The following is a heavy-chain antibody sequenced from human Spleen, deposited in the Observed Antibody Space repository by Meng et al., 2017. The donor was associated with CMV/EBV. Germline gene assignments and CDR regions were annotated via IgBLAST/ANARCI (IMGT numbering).Heavy chain of an antibody. D-gene: IGHD3-10*01. CDR2: ISYDGSNK. Sequence: GESLKISCAASGFTFSSYAMHWVRQAPGKGLEWVAVISYDGSNKYYADSVKGRFTISRDNSKNTLYLQMNSLRAEDTAVYYCAKEYYYGSEVNWGQGTLVTVSS. V-gene: IGHV3-30-3*01. CDR3: AKEYYYGSEVN. J-gene: IGHJ4*02. CDR1: GFTFSSYA.